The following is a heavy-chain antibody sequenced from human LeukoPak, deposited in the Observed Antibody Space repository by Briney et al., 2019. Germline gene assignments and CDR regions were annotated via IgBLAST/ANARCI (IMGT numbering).Heavy chain of an antibody. CDR2: IGTAGDT. J-gene: IGHJ4*02. D-gene: IGHD3-10*01. CDR3: ARVVRVGLVRGVIFDY. V-gene: IGHV3-13*04. Sequence: WGSLRLSCAASGFTFSSYDMHWVRQATGKGLEWVSAIGTAGDTYYPGSVKGRFTISRENTKNSLYLQMNSLRAGDTAVYYCARVVRVGLVRGVIFDYWGQGTLVTAST. CDR1: GFTFSSYD.